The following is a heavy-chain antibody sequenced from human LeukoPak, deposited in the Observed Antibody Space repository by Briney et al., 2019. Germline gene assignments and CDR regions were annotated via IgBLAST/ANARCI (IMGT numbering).Heavy chain of an antibody. CDR2: INPNSGGT. CDR3: AAHIVGLYYYGSGSANWFDP. CDR1: GYTFTGYY. V-gene: IGHV1-2*06. Sequence: ASVKVSCKASGYTFTGYYMHWVRQAPGQGLEWMGRINPNSGGTNYAQKFQGGVTMTRDTSISTAYMELSRLRSDDTAVYYCAAHIVGLYYYGSGSANWFDPWGQGTLVTVSS. D-gene: IGHD3-10*01. J-gene: IGHJ5*02.